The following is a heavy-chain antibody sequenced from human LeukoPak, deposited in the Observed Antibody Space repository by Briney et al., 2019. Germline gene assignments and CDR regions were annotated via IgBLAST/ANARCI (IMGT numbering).Heavy chain of an antibody. Sequence: GRSLRLSCAASEFTFSSYGMHWVRQAPGKGLEWVAFIRYDGSNKYYADSVKGRLTISRDNSKNTLFLQMNTLRAEDTAVFYCARGDKQLVFNRNKGGFDPWGQGTLVTVSS. V-gene: IGHV3-30*02. D-gene: IGHD6-13*01. CDR1: EFTFSSYG. J-gene: IGHJ5*02. CDR3: ARGDKQLVFNRNKGGFDP. CDR2: IRYDGSNK.